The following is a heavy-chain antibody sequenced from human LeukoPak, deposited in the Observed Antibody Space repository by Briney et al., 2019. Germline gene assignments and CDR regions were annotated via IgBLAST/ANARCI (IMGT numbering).Heavy chain of an antibody. V-gene: IGHV1-2*06. J-gene: IGHJ4*02. Sequence: GASVKVSCKASGYTSTGYYMHWVRQAPGQGLEWMGRINPNSGGTNYAQKFQGRVTMTRDTSISTAYMELSRLRSDDTAVYYCARDPALGSGSKYYFDYWGQGTLVTVSS. CDR3: ARDPALGSGSKYYFDY. CDR2: INPNSGGT. CDR1: GYTSTGYY. D-gene: IGHD3-10*01.